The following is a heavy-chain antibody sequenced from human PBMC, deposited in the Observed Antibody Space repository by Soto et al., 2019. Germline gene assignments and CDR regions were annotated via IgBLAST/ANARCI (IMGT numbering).Heavy chain of an antibody. Sequence: EVQLVESGGGLVQPGGSLRLSCAASGFTFSSYWMSWVRQAPGKGLEWVANIKQDGSEKYYVDSVKGRFTISRDNAKNSLYLQMNSLRAEDTAVYYCAKLGDYSSGRLDSWGQGTLVTVSS. CDR1: GFTFSSYW. CDR2: IKQDGSEK. V-gene: IGHV3-7*01. CDR3: AKLGDYSSGRLDS. D-gene: IGHD6-19*01. J-gene: IGHJ4*02.